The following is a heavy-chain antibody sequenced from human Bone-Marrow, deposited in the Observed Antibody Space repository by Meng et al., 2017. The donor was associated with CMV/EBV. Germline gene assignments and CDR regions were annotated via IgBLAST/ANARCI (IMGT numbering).Heavy chain of an antibody. Sequence: GESLKISCAASGFTFSGSAMHWVRQASGKGLEWVGRIRSKANSYATAYAASVKGRFTISRDDSKSTAYLQMNSLKTEDTAVYYCTSGYCSSTSCYRPHYYYYGMDVWGQGTTVTVSS. CDR3: TSGYCSSTSCYRPHYYYYGMDV. V-gene: IGHV3-73*01. J-gene: IGHJ6*02. CDR2: IRSKANSYAT. CDR1: GFTFSGSA. D-gene: IGHD2-2*01.